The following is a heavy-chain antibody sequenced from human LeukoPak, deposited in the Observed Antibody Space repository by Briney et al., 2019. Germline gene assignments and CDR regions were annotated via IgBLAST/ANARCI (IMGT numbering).Heavy chain of an antibody. CDR3: ARDLGGVEANWFDP. J-gene: IGHJ5*02. D-gene: IGHD3-16*01. V-gene: IGHV4-59*01. Sequence: PSETLSLTCAVSGVSFSGYYWSWIRQPPGKGLEWIGYIYYSGSTNYNPSLKSRVTISVDTSKNQFSLKLSSVTAADTAVYYCARDLGGVEANWFDPWGQGTLVTVSS. CDR1: GVSFSGYY. CDR2: IYYSGST.